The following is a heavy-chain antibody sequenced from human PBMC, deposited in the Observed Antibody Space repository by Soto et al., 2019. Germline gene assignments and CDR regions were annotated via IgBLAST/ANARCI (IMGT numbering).Heavy chain of an antibody. V-gene: IGHV3-48*02. CDR3: ARETSSRAYGMDV. Sequence: GGSLRLSCPASGFTFNNYHMNWVRQAPGKGLEWISSISITGTSIYYADSVNGRFTISRDNAKNSLYLQMNSLRDEDTAVYYCARETSSRAYGMDVWGQGTTVTVSS. J-gene: IGHJ6*02. CDR1: GFTFNNYH. CDR2: ISITGTSI. D-gene: IGHD2-2*01.